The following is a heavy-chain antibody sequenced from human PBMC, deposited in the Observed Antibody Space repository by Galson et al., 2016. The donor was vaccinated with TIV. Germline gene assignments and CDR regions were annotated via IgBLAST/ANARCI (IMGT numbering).Heavy chain of an antibody. CDR1: GLIFRDYA. V-gene: IGHV3-23*01. J-gene: IGHJ4*02. Sequence: SLRLSCAASGLIFRDYAMSWVRQAPGKGLEWVAAISGNGLDTYYEDSVRGRFTISRDNSQNIVHLQMDSLRFEDTAVYYCGAVLPGYCIGSSCLAYDYRGQGAQVIVS. D-gene: IGHD2-2*01. CDR3: GAVLPGYCIGSSCLAYDY. CDR2: ISGNGLDT.